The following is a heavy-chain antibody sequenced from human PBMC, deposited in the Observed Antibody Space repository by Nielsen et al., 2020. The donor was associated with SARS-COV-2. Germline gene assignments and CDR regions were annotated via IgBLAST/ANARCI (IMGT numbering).Heavy chain of an antibody. Sequence: SETLSLTCTVSGGSISSSSYYWGWIRQPPGKGLEWIGSIYYSGSTYYNPSLKSRVTISVDTSKNQFSLKLSSVTAADTAVYYCARRYYDFWSGYYNRPYYGMDVWGQGTTVTVSS. CDR3: ARRYYDFWSGYYNRPYYGMDV. D-gene: IGHD3-3*01. CDR2: IYYSGST. CDR1: GGSISSSSYY. V-gene: IGHV4-39*01. J-gene: IGHJ6*02.